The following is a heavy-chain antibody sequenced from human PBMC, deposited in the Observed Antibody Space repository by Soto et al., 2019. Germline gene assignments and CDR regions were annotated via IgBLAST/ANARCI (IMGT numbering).Heavy chain of an antibody. J-gene: IGHJ4*02. D-gene: IGHD5-12*01. V-gene: IGHV1-8*01. CDR2: MNPNSGNT. CDR1: GYTFTSYD. Sequence: ASVKVSCKASGYTFTSYDINWVRQATGQGFEYLGWMNPNSGNTGYVKKFQGRVTMTRDKSTTTAYVEVSSLRPEDTAMYYCVKDSPIGSVFSGHDDIDSWGQGTPVTVSS. CDR3: VKDSPIGSVFSGHDDIDS.